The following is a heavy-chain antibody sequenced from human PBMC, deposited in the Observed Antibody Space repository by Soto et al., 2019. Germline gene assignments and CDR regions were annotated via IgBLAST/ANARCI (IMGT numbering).Heavy chain of an antibody. Sequence: QVQLVQSGAEVKKPGSSVKVSCKASGGTFSSYAITWVRQAPGQGLEWMGRIIPIFGTTNYAQKFQGRVTITADESTSTAYMELSSLISDATAVYYCAKSPDPYSSSNYYYYGMDVWGQGPTVTVSS. D-gene: IGHD6-6*01. J-gene: IGHJ6*02. CDR1: GGTFSSYA. CDR3: AKSPDPYSSSNYYYYGMDV. CDR2: IIPIFGTT. V-gene: IGHV1-69*15.